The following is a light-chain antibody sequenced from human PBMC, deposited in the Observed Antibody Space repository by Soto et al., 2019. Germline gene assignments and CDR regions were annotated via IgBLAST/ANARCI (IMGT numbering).Light chain of an antibody. J-gene: IGKJ5*01. V-gene: IGKV1-12*01. CDR1: QGITYW. CDR2: AAS. Sequence: DIQMTQSPSSMSASLGDSVTITCRASQGITYWLAWYQQRPGRAPKCLIYAASILESGVPSRFTGSGSGTKFTLTINALQPEDFATYFWQQDNSFTLTFGQGTRLEI. CDR3: QQDNSFTLT.